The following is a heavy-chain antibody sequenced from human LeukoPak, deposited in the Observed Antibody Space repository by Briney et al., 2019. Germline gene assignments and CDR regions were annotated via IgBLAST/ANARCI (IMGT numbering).Heavy chain of an antibody. Sequence: SQTLSLTCTVSGGSISSGSYYWSWIRQPAGKGLEWIGRIYTSGSTNYNPSLKSRVTISVDTSKNQFSLKLSSVTAADTAVYYCAKHLAGTYYYDSSAPDYWGQGTPVTVSS. CDR1: GGSISSGSYY. D-gene: IGHD3-22*01. V-gene: IGHV4-61*02. CDR2: IYTSGST. CDR3: AKHLAGTYYYDSSAPDY. J-gene: IGHJ4*02.